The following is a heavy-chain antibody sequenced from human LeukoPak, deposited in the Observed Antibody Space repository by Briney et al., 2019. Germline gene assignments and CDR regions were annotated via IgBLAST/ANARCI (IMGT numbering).Heavy chain of an antibody. V-gene: IGHV3-33*01. Sequence: GGSLRLSCAASGFTFSSYGMHWVRQALGKGLEWVAVIWYDGSNKYYADSVKGRFTISRDNSKNTLYLQMNSLRAEDTAVCYCARGRTSGGSPVGWFDPWGQGTLVTVSS. CDR2: IWYDGSNK. CDR1: GFTFSSYG. D-gene: IGHD2-15*01. J-gene: IGHJ5*02. CDR3: ARGRTSGGSPVGWFDP.